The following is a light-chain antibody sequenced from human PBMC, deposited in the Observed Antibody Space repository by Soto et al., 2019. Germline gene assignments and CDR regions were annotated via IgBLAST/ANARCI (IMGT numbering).Light chain of an antibody. CDR1: NIGSKN. V-gene: IGLV3-9*01. J-gene: IGLJ2*01. CDR2: RDS. Sequence: SYELTQPLSVSVALGQTARITCGGNNIGSKNVHWYQQKPGQAPVLVIYRDSNRPSGIPERFAGSNSGNTATLTISRAQAGDASDYYCQVWDSSTEVFGGGTKLTVL. CDR3: QVWDSSTEV.